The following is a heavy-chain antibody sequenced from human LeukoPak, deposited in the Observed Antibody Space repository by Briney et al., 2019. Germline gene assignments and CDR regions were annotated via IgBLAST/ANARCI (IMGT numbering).Heavy chain of an antibody. V-gene: IGHV4-34*01. CDR1: GGSFSGYY. D-gene: IGHD2-2*01. CDR3: RVVPAAMVLWDAFDI. CDR2: INHSGST. Sequence: SETLSLTCAVYGGSFSGYYWSWIRQPPGKGLEWIGEINHSGSTNYNPFLKSRVTISVDTSKNQFSLKLGSVTAADTAVYYCRVVPAAMVLWDAFDIWGQGTMVTVSS. J-gene: IGHJ3*02.